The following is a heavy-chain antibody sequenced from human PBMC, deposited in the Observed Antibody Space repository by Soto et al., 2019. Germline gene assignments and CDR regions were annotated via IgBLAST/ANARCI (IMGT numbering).Heavy chain of an antibody. CDR1: GFTLSTCT. CDR3: AKDRQPDGRWPFDH. J-gene: IGHJ4*02. Sequence: PXXSLRLDCVASGFTLSTCTMSWVLQAPGKGLEWVSAILQNGETYYADSVRGRFTISRDNSNNIVHLQMDSLRDEDTAVYYCAKDRQPDGRWPFDHWGQGTLVTVSS. CDR2: ILQNGET. V-gene: IGHV3-23*05. D-gene: IGHD2-8*01.